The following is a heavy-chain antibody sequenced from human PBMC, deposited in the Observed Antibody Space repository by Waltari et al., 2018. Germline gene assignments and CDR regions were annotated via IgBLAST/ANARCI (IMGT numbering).Heavy chain of an antibody. V-gene: IGHV1-69*12. CDR3: ARSSSAVVGDAFDI. J-gene: IGHJ3*02. CDR2: IIPMFGTA. Sequence: QVQLVQSGAAVKNSGSSVKVSCKASGGTFSSYAITWVRQAPGQGLEWMGGIIPMFGTANYAQKFQDMVTITADESTSTAYMELSSLRSEDTAVYYCARSSSAVVGDAFDIWGQGTMVTVSS. CDR1: GGTFSSYA. D-gene: IGHD2-15*01.